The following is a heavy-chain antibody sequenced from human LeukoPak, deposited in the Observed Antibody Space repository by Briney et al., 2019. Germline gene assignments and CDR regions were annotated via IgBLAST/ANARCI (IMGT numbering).Heavy chain of an antibody. CDR3: ARGDASGWSY. CDR2: ISGSGSII. V-gene: IGHV3-48*02. Sequence: GGPLRLPCAASGFTFSGYSMKGLREAPVKGLVWLSYISGSGSIIYYAGSVKGRFTISRDNAKNSLYLQMNSLRDEDTAVYDCARGDASGWSYWGQGTLVTVSS. D-gene: IGHD6-19*01. J-gene: IGHJ4*02. CDR1: GFTFSGYS.